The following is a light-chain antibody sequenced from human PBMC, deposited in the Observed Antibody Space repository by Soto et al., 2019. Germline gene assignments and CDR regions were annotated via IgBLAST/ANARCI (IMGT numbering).Light chain of an antibody. CDR1: QSLSSN. J-gene: IGKJ1*01. V-gene: IGKV3-15*01. CDR2: GAS. CDR3: QQYNNWPGT. Sequence: EVVMPQSPATLSVSPGERATLSCRASQSLSSNLAWYQQKPGQAPRLLIYGASTRATGIAARFSGSGSGTEFTLTISSLQSEDFAVYYCQQYNNWPGTFGQGTKVEFK.